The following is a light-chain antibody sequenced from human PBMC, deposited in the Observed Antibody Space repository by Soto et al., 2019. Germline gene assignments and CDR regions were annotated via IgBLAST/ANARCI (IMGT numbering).Light chain of an antibody. V-gene: IGKV1-39*01. CDR3: QQSYSNPPT. J-gene: IGKJ4*01. CDR2: DES. Sequence: DIPMTQSPSSLSASVGDRVTITCRASENIGTFLNWYQQVPGKAPKLLIYDESSLQGGVSSRFTGSGSGTDFTLTIGGLQPEDFATYYCQQSYSNPPTFGGGTKVEIK. CDR1: ENIGTF.